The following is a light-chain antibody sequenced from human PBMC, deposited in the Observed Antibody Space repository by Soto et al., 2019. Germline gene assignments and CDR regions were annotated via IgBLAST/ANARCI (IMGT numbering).Light chain of an antibody. CDR2: EVN. J-gene: IGLJ1*01. CDR1: SSDVGGHKY. Sequence: QSALTQPASVSASPGQSITISCSGTSSDVGGHKYVSWYQHNPGKAPKLLIYEVNNRPSGVSNRFSGSKSGNTASLTISGLQAEDEADYYCSYYTSSSTYVFGSGTKVTVL. CDR3: SYYTSSSTYV. V-gene: IGLV2-14*01.